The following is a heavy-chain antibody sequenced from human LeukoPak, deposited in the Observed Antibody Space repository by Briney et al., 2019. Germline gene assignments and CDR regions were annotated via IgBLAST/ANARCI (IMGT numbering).Heavy chain of an antibody. V-gene: IGHV3-30*02. CDR3: AKISESDY. CDR2: IRYDGSNK. Sequence: PGGSLRLSCAASGFTFTAYGMHWVRQAPGKGLEWVAFIRYDGSNKYYADSVEGRFTISRDISKNTLYLQMNSLRAEDTAVYYCAKISESDYWGQGTLVTVSS. J-gene: IGHJ4*02. CDR1: GFTFTAYG.